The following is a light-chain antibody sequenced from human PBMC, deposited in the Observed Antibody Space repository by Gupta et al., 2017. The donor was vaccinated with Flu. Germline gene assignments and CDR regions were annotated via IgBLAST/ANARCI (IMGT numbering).Light chain of an antibody. Sequence: TPGGLASNYCRSSQGRLQMKPSPSLPWFMHNLARAPQLLIYLRPHRPPGIPDRFSGSGSGTDFTLKITRGEAEDVGVYYCRQSGQITPYTFGRGTKVEIK. CDR3: RQSGQITPYT. CDR2: LRP. CDR1: QGRLQMKPSPS. J-gene: IGKJ4*01. V-gene: IGKV2-28*01.